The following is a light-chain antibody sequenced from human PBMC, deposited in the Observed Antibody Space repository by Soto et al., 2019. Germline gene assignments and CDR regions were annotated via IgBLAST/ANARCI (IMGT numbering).Light chain of an antibody. Sequence: DIQLTQSPSSLSAYVGDSVTITCQASRDITTFLNWYHQRPGKAPKLLISDASALQTGVPSRFRGSGAGTHFSFTISRLQPEDIGTYFCQQYENVPTFGQGTK. V-gene: IGKV1-33*01. CDR3: QQYENVPT. CDR1: RDITTF. J-gene: IGKJ2*01. CDR2: DAS.